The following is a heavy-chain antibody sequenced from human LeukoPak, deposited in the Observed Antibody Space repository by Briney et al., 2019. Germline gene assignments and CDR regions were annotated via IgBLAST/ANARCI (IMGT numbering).Heavy chain of an antibody. CDR2: ISAYNGNT. D-gene: IGHD6-19*01. Sequence: GASVKVSCKASGYTFTSYGISWVRQAPGQGLDWMGWISAYNGNTNYAQKLQGRVTMTTDTSTSTAYMELRSLRSDDTAVYYCARDQAVAGNNWFDPWGQGTLVTVSS. J-gene: IGHJ5*02. V-gene: IGHV1-18*01. CDR1: GYTFTSYG. CDR3: ARDQAVAGNNWFDP.